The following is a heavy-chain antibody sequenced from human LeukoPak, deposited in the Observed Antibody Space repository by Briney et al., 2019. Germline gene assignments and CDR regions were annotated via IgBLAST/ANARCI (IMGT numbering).Heavy chain of an antibody. V-gene: IGHV3-30*02. CDR3: AKDHYYGSSHFDY. J-gene: IGHJ4*02. Sequence: PGGSLRLSCAASGFTFSSYGMHWVRQAPGKGLEWVAFIRYDGSNKYYADSVKGRFTISRDNSKNTLYLQMNSLRAEDTAVCYCAKDHYYGSSHFDYWGQGTLVTVSS. CDR2: IRYDGSNK. CDR1: GFTFSSYG. D-gene: IGHD3-10*01.